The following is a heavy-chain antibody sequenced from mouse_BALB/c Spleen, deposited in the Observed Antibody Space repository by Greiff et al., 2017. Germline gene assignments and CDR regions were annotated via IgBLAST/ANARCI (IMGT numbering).Heavy chain of an antibody. Sequence: QVQLQQSGAELAKPGASVKMSCKASGYTFTSYWMHWVKQRPGQGLEWIGYINPSTGYTEYNQKFKDKATLTADKSSSTAYMQLSSLTSEDSAVYYCARSAYYRYDDGDYYAMDYWGQGTSVTVSS. V-gene: IGHV1-7*01. CDR2: INPSTGYT. J-gene: IGHJ4*01. CDR1: GYTFTSYW. CDR3: ARSAYYRYDDGDYYAMDY. D-gene: IGHD2-14*01.